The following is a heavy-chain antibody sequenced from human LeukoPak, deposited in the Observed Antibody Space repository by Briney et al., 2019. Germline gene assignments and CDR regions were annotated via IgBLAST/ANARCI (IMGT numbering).Heavy chain of an antibody. Sequence: GGSLRLSCAASGFTFSSYAMSWVRQAPGKGLEWVSAISGSGGSTYYADSVKGRFTISRDNSKNTLYLQMNSLRAEDTAVYYCAKDGGGAVAGSKSYYFDYWGQGTLVTVSS. CDR1: GFTFSSYA. V-gene: IGHV3-23*01. D-gene: IGHD6-19*01. CDR2: ISGSGGST. CDR3: AKDGGGAVAGSKSYYFDY. J-gene: IGHJ4*02.